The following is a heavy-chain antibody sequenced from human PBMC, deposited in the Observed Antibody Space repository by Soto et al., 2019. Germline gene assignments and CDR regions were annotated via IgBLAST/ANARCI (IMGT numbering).Heavy chain of an antibody. CDR3: ARHVSEREDGYYYYMDV. Sequence: GESLKISCKGSGYSFTSYWIGWVRQMPGKGLEWMGIIYPGDSDTRYSPSFQGQVTISADKSISTAYLQWSSLKASDTAMYYCARHVSEREDGYYYYMDVWGKGTTVTLSS. CDR1: GYSFTSYW. J-gene: IGHJ6*03. D-gene: IGHD1-1*01. CDR2: IYPGDSDT. V-gene: IGHV5-51*01.